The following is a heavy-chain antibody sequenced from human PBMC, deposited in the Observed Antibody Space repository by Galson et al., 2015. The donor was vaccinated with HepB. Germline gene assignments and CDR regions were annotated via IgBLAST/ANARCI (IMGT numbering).Heavy chain of an antibody. CDR2: IWYDGSNK. CDR1: GFTYSSYG. J-gene: IGHJ5*02. V-gene: IGHV3-33*01. D-gene: IGHD2-2*01. Sequence: SLRLSCAASGFTYSSYGMHWVRQAPGTGLEWVAVIWYDGSNKFYADSVKGRFTISIDKSKYTLYLQMNSLRAEDTAVYYCARDNRHCRGTCCYDWFDPWGQGTLVTVSS. CDR3: ARDNRHCRGTCCYDWFDP.